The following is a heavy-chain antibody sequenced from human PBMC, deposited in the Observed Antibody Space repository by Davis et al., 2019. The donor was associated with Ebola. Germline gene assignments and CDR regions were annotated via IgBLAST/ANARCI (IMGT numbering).Heavy chain of an antibody. Sequence: PSETLSLTCTVSGGSISSYYWSWIRQPPGKGLEWIGYIYYSGSTNYNPSLKSRVTISVDTSKNQFSLKLSSVTAADTAVYYCARANGPYSQLELRYFDLWGRGTLVTVSS. CDR3: ARANGPYSQLELRYFDL. CDR1: GGSISSYY. CDR2: IYYSGST. J-gene: IGHJ2*01. D-gene: IGHD1-7*01. V-gene: IGHV4-59*01.